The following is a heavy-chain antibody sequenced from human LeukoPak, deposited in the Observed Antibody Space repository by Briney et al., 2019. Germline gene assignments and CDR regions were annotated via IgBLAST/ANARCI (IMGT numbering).Heavy chain of an antibody. CDR3: AKDLFLGGSYGTPDH. Sequence: PGGSLRLSCAASGFTFSSYAMSWVRQAPGKGLEWVSAISGSGGSTYYADSVKGWFTISRDNSKNTLYLQMNSLRAEDTAIYYCAKDLFLGGSYGTPDHWGQGTLVTVSS. J-gene: IGHJ4*02. CDR2: ISGSGGST. D-gene: IGHD1-26*01. CDR1: GFTFSSYA. V-gene: IGHV3-23*01.